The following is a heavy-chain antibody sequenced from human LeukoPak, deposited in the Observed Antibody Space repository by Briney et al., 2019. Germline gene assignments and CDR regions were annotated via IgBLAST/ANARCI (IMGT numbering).Heavy chain of an antibody. CDR2: IKQDGSEK. D-gene: IGHD6-13*01. Sequence: GGSLRLSCAASGFTFSSYWMSWVRQAPGKGLEWVANIKQDGSEKYYVDSVKGRFTISRDNAKNSLYLQMNSLRAEDTAVYYCARAGYSSSWNYYYYMDVWGKGTTVIFSS. CDR3: ARAGYSSSWNYYYYMDV. J-gene: IGHJ6*03. CDR1: GFTFSSYW. V-gene: IGHV3-7*04.